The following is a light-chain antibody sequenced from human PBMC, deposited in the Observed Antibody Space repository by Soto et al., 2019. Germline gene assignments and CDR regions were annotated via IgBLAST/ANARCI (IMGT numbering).Light chain of an antibody. CDR1: QTVSSNY. CDR3: QQYTGPPTT. J-gene: IGKJ5*01. Sequence: IILPQSHYTLSLSPGERSTLSCISSQTVSSNYLAWCQQRPGQAPRLLIYGASTRAAGIPDRFSGSGSGTDFTLTITRLEPEDSAVYFCQQYTGPPTTFGQGTRLEIK. V-gene: IGKV3-20*01. CDR2: GAS.